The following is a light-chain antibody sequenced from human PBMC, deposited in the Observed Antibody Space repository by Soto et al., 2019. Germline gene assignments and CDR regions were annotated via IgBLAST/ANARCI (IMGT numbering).Light chain of an antibody. CDR3: QHYGDFPFT. V-gene: IGKV1-33*01. CDR1: QDITNY. CDR2: GAS. J-gene: IGKJ3*01. Sequence: DIQMTQSPSSLSASVGDRVTITCQASQDITNYLSWYQQKPGKAPKLLIYGASNLQTRVPSRFSGGGSGTDFTLTIRGLQPEDIATYYCQHYGDFPFTFGPGTKVEI.